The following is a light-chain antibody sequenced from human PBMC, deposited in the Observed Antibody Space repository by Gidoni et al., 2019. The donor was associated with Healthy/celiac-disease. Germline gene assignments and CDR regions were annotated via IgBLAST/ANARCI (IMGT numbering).Light chain of an antibody. V-gene: IGKV1-5*03. J-gene: IGKJ4*01. CDR3: QQYNSYPLT. Sequence: DIHMTQSPSTLSASVGDRVTITCRASQSISSWLAWYQQKPGKATKLLIYKASSLESGVPSRFSGSGSGTEFTLTISSLQPDDFATYYCQQYNSYPLTFGGGTKVEIK. CDR1: QSISSW. CDR2: KAS.